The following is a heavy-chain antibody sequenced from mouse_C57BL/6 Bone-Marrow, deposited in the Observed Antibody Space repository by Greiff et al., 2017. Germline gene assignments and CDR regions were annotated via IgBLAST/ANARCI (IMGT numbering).Heavy chain of an antibody. CDR3: ARGTAQGHYFDY. V-gene: IGHV1-52*01. CDR1: GYTFTSYW. Sequence: QVHVKQPGAELVRPGSSVKLSCKASGYTFTSYWMHWVKQRPIQGLEWIGNIDPSDSETHYNQKFKDKATLTVDKSSSTAYMQLSSLTSEDSAVXYCARGTAQGHYFDYWGQGTTLTVSS. J-gene: IGHJ2*01. CDR2: IDPSDSET. D-gene: IGHD3-1*01.